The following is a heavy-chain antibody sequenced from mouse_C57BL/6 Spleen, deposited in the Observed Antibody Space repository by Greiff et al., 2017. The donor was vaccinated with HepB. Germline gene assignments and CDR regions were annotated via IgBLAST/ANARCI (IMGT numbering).Heavy chain of an antibody. Sequence: EVQLVESEGGLVQPGRSMKLSCTASGFTFSDYYMAWVRQVPEKGLEWVANINYDGSSTYYLDSLKSRFIISRDNAKNILYLQMSSLKSEDTATYYCAREGLLRYFDVWGTGTTVTVSS. D-gene: IGHD3-1*01. CDR2: INYDGSST. CDR3: AREGLLRYFDV. CDR1: GFTFSDYY. J-gene: IGHJ1*03. V-gene: IGHV5-16*01.